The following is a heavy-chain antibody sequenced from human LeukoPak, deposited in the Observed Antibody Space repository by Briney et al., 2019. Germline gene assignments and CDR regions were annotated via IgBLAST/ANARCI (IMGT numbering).Heavy chain of an antibody. V-gene: IGHV4-4*07. Sequence: SETLSLTCTVSAGSISSYYWSWIRQPAGKGLEWIGRIYTSGSTNYNPSLKSRVTMSVDTSKNQFSLKLSSVTAADTAVYYCARGLSIAAALNWFDPWGQGTLSPSPQ. CDR2: IYTSGST. D-gene: IGHD6-13*01. CDR1: AGSISSYY. J-gene: IGHJ5*02. CDR3: ARGLSIAAALNWFDP.